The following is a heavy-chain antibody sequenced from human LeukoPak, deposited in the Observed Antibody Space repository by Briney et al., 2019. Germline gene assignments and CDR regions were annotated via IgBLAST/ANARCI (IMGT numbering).Heavy chain of an antibody. CDR2: IKSKTDGGTT. D-gene: IGHD2-2*01. J-gene: IGHJ6*04. CDR1: GFTFSNAW. CDR3: TTTYRIVVVPAANYV. V-gene: IGHV3-15*01. Sequence: KPGGSLRLSCAASGFTFSNAWMSWVRQAPGRGLEWVGRIKSKTDGGTTDYAAPVKGRFTISRDDSKNTLYLQMNSLKTEDTAVYYCTTTYRIVVVPAANYVWGKGTTVTVSS.